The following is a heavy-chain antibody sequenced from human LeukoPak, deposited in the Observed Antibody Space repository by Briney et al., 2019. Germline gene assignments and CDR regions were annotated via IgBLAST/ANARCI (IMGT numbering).Heavy chain of an antibody. D-gene: IGHD1-1*01. CDR2: ISTSGGNT. CDR1: GFTFSSNA. CDR3: ATTKQARRYFDY. J-gene: IGHJ4*02. V-gene: IGHV3-23*01. Sequence: GGSLRLSCAGSGFTFSSNALSWVRQASGKGLEWVSAISTSGGNTYYADSVRGRFTISRDNSKNTLYLQMNTLRAEDTAVYYCATTKQARRYFDYWGQGTLVTVSS.